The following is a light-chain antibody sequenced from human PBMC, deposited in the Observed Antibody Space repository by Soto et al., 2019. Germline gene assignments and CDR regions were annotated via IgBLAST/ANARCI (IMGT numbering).Light chain of an antibody. CDR3: QQYNDFQYT. CDR2: KAT. J-gene: IGKJ2*01. Sequence: DIQMTQSPSTLSASVGDGVTLTCRASQSIGSWLAWYQQKPGNAPKLLIYKATNLQGGVPSRFSGSGSGTDFSLTISSLQPVDSATYFCQQYNDFQYTFGPGTKLEI. V-gene: IGKV1-5*03. CDR1: QSIGSW.